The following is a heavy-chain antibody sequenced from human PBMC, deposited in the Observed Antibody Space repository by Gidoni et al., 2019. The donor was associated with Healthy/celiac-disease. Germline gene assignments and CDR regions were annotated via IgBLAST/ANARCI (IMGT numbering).Heavy chain of an antibody. Sequence: EVQPLESGGGLVQPGGSLRLSCAASGLNFSSEAMSWVRLAPGKGLEWVSAISGSGGSTYYADSVKGRFTIARDNSKNTLYLQMNSLRAEDTAVYYCAKGGPPYTAMVPLDYWGQGTLVTVSS. CDR3: AKGGPPYTAMVPLDY. J-gene: IGHJ4*02. V-gene: IGHV3-23*01. CDR1: GLNFSSEA. D-gene: IGHD5-18*01. CDR2: ISGSGGST.